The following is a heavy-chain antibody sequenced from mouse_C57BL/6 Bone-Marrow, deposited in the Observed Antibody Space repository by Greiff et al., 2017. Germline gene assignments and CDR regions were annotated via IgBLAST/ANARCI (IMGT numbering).Heavy chain of an antibody. V-gene: IGHV5-9-1*02. D-gene: IGHD1-1*01. Sequence: EVKLVESGEGLVKPGGSLKLSCAASGFTFSSYAMSWVRQTPEKRLEWVAYISSGGDYIYYADTVKGRFTISRDNARNTLYLQMSSLKSEDTAMYYCTRDYDGSSYGGFAYWGQGTLVTVSA. CDR2: ISSGGDYI. J-gene: IGHJ3*01. CDR1: GFTFSSYA. CDR3: TRDYDGSSYGGFAY.